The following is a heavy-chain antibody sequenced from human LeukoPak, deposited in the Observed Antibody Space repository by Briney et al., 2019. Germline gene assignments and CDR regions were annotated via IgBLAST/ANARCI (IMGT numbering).Heavy chain of an antibody. J-gene: IGHJ6*03. CDR1: GGTFSSYA. Sequence: ASVKVSCKASGGTFSSYAISWVRQAPGQGLEWMGGIIPIFGTANYAQKFQGRVTITTDESTSTAYMELSSLRSEDTAVYYCARVGSSSRGPYYYYMDVWGKGTTVTVSS. CDR3: ARVGSSSRGPYYYYMDV. D-gene: IGHD6-6*01. CDR2: IIPIFGTA. V-gene: IGHV1-69*05.